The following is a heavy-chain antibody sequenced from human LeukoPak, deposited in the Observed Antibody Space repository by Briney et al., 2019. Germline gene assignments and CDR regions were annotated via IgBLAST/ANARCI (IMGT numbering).Heavy chain of an antibody. J-gene: IGHJ4*02. CDR3: AKHYGSGSYYNYFDY. Sequence: GGSLRLSCAASGFTFSSYALSWVRQAPGKGLEWVSAISDSGGSTYYADSVKGRFTISRDNSKNTLFLQMNSLRAEGTAVYYCAKHYGSGSYYNYFDYWGQGTLVSVSS. CDR2: ISDSGGST. CDR1: GFTFSSYA. V-gene: IGHV3-23*01. D-gene: IGHD3-10*01.